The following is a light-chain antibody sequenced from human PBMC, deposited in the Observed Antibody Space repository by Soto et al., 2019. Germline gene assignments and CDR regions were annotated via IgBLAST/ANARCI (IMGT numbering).Light chain of an antibody. J-gene: IGLJ1*01. CDR2: EVT. CDR1: SSDVGGYNY. CDR3: SSFTGASTI. Sequence: QSVLTQTPSASGSPGQSVTISCTGTSSDVGGYNYVSWYQQHPVKAPKLVIYEVTKRPSGVPDRLSGSKSGNTASLTVSGLQAEDEADYYCSSFTGASTIFGTGTKVTVL. V-gene: IGLV2-8*01.